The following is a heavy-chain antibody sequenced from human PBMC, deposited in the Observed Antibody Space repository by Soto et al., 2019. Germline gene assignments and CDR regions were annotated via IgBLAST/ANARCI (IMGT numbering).Heavy chain of an antibody. CDR3: ARVPGYSSKSPGY. J-gene: IGHJ4*02. CDR1: GFTVSSNY. Sequence: PGGSLRLSCAASGFTVSSNYMSWVRQAPGKGLEWVSVIYSGGSTYYADSVKGRFTISRDNSKNTLYLQMNSLRAEDTAVYYCARVPGYSSKSPGYWGQGTLVTVSS. D-gene: IGHD6-13*01. V-gene: IGHV3-53*01. CDR2: IYSGGST.